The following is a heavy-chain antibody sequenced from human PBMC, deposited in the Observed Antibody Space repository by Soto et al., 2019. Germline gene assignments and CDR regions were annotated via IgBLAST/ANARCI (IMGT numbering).Heavy chain of an antibody. Sequence: SVKVSCKASGGTFSSYTISWVRQAPGQGLEWMGRIIPILGIANYAQKFQGRVTITADKSTSTAYMELSSLRSEDTAVYYCARMYYDILTGTNNWFDPWGQGTLVTVSS. D-gene: IGHD3-9*01. CDR1: GGTFSSYT. V-gene: IGHV1-69*02. CDR3: ARMYYDILTGTNNWFDP. CDR2: IIPILGIA. J-gene: IGHJ5*02.